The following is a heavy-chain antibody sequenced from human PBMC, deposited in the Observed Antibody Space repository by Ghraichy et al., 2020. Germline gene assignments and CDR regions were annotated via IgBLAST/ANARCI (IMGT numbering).Heavy chain of an antibody. CDR3: ARGLQGISLSRGSWVAMRFAS. J-gene: IGHJ4*02. Sequence: SETLSLTCTVDGGSFSSYYWTWFRQPPGKGLEWIGEIIQSGNTNYNPSLESRLTVSMDKSKNEFSLTLRSVTAADTAVYFCARGLQGISLSRGSWVAMRFASWGQGSLVTVSS. CDR2: IIQSGNT. D-gene: IGHD3-10*01. V-gene: IGHV4-34*01. CDR1: GGSFSSYY.